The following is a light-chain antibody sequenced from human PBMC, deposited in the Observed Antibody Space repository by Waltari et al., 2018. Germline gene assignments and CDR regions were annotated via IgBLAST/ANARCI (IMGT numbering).Light chain of an antibody. CDR2: DDW. V-gene: IGLV3-21*02. Sequence: SDVLTQPPSVSVAPGQTARLTCGGSNLRVRRIPWYQRKPGQAPVVVVDDDWGRPSGIPERFSGSNSGDTATLTISRVEAGDEADYYCQMWNSFSDHWVFGGGTKLTVL. J-gene: IGLJ3*02. CDR1: NLRVRR. CDR3: QMWNSFSDHWV.